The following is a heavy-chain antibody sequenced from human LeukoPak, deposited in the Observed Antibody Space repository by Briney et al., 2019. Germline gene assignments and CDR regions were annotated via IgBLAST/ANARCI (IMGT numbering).Heavy chain of an antibody. J-gene: IGHJ4*02. CDR3: AKYRPLAGLEY. CDR1: GFTFSDYD. Sequence: GGSLRLSCSASGFTFSDYDMNWVRQAPGKGLEWVSSISGLSTHIYYGDSVKGRFSISRDNAKNSVYLQMNSLRDKDTAVYYCAKYRPLAGLEYWGQGTLATVSS. CDR2: ISGLSTHI. V-gene: IGHV3-21*01. D-gene: IGHD6-19*01.